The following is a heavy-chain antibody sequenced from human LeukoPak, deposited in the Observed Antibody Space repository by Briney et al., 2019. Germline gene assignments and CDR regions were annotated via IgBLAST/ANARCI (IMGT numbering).Heavy chain of an antibody. CDR1: GFTFSTYA. CDR2: VSASGGNT. V-gene: IGHV3-23*01. J-gene: IGHJ4*02. D-gene: IGHD2-2*01. Sequence: GGSLRLSCAASGFTFSTYAMSWVRQAPGKGLEWVSLVSASGGNTYYADSVKGRFTISRDNSKNTLYLQMNSLRAEDTAVYYCAKNRLLLDYFDYWGQGTLVTVSS. CDR3: AKNRLLLDYFDY.